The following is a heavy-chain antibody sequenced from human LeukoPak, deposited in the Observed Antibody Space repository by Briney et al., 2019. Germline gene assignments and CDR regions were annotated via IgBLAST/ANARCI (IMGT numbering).Heavy chain of an antibody. V-gene: IGHV3-30*03. D-gene: IGHD3-9*01. CDR3: ARSTSSEYDIYHFDY. CDR1: GFTFSSNG. Sequence: GGSLRLSCAASGFTFSSNGMHWVRQAPGKGLEWVAVISYDGGNKYYADSVKGRFTISRDNSKNTLYLQMNSLRAEDTAVYYCARSTSSEYDIYHFDYWGQGTLVTVSS. CDR2: ISYDGGNK. J-gene: IGHJ4*02.